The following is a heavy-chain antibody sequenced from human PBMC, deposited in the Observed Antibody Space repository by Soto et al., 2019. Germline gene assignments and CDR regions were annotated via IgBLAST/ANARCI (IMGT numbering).Heavy chain of an antibody. CDR1: GFTFSDSA. V-gene: IGHV3-73*01. CDR2: IIGKSNNYAT. D-gene: IGHD3-10*01. J-gene: IGHJ4*02. Sequence: PGGSLRLSCAASGFTFSDSAIHWVRQASGKGLEWVSRIIGKSNNYATAYAASVKGRFTISRDDSKNTAYLQMNSLQTEDTALYYCTREYYDSGSYRFDYWGQGTPVTVSS. CDR3: TREYYDSGSYRFDY.